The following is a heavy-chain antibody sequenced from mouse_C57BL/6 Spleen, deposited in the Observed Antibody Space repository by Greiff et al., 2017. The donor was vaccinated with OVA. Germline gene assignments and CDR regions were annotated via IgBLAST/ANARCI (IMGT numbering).Heavy chain of an antibody. V-gene: IGHV2-5*01. Sequence: VQLQESGPGLVQPSQSLSITCTVSGFSLTSYGVHWVRQSPGKGLEWLGVIWRGGSTDYNAAFMSRLSITKDNSKSQVFFQMNSLQADDTAIYYCAKRGGSSPYWYFDVWGTGTTVTVSS. D-gene: IGHD1-1*01. CDR1: GFSLTSYG. CDR3: AKRGGSSPYWYFDV. CDR2: IWRGGST. J-gene: IGHJ1*03.